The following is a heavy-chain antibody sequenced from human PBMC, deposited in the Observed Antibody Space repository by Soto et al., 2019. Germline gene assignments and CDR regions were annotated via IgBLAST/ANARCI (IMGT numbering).Heavy chain of an antibody. CDR1: VGSGGSFSGYY. CDR3: ARDFTMIRGVPSGWFDP. V-gene: IGHV4-59*01. CDR2: IYYSGIT. D-gene: IGHD3-10*01. Sequence: SETLSLTCAVYVGSGGSFSGYYWIWIRQPPGKGLEWIGHIYYSGITKYNPSLKSRVTMSVDTSKNQFSLKLSSVTAADTAVYYCARDFTMIRGVPSGWFDPWGQGTLVTVSS. J-gene: IGHJ5*02.